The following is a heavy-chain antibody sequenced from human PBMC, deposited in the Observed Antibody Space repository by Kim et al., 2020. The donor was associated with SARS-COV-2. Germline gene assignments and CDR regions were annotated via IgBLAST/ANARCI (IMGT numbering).Heavy chain of an antibody. V-gene: IGHV3-23*01. Sequence: GGSLRLSCAASGFTFSSYAMSWVRQAPGKGLEWVSAISGSGGSTYYADSVKGRFTISRDNSKNTLYLQMNSLRAEDTAVYYCAKDIYDILTGPGWFDPWGQGTLVTVPS. D-gene: IGHD3-9*01. J-gene: IGHJ5*02. CDR1: GFTFSSYA. CDR2: ISGSGGST. CDR3: AKDIYDILTGPGWFDP.